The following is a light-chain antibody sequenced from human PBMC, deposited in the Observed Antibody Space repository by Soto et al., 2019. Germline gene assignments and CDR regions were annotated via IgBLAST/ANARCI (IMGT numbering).Light chain of an antibody. J-gene: IGKJ4*01. CDR2: WAS. CDR3: QQYSSTPF. V-gene: IGKV4-1*01. CDR1: HSDLYSSNNKNS. Sequence: DIVMTQSPDSLAVSLCERATINCKSSHSDLYSSNNKNSLAWYQQKPGQPPKLLIDWASTRESGVPDRFSGSGSGAYFTLTISSLQAEDVAVYDCQQYSSTPFFGGGTQVEIK.